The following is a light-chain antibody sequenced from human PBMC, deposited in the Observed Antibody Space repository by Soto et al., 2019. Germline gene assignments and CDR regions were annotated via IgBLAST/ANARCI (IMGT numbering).Light chain of an antibody. CDR3: QQRSHWPPIT. CDR2: GAS. Sequence: EIVLTQSPGTLSLSPVERATLSCRASQSVSSSSLAWYQQRPGQAPRLLIYGASNRATGIPARFSGSGSGTDFTLTISSLEPDDSAVYYCQQRSHWPPITCGQGTRREIK. CDR1: QSVSSSS. V-gene: IGKV3D-20*02. J-gene: IGKJ5*01.